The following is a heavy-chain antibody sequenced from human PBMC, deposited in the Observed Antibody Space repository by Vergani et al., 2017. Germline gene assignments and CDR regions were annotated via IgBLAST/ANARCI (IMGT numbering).Heavy chain of an antibody. Sequence: EVQLVESGGGLVQPGRSLRLSCAASGFTLDDYAMHWVRQAPGKGLEGVSGISWKSGSIGSAYSVKGRFTISRDNANNSLYLQMNSLRAEDTALYYCAKDISAAGVAFDIWGQGTMVTVSS. CDR2: ISWKSGSI. D-gene: IGHD6-25*01. V-gene: IGHV3-9*01. J-gene: IGHJ3*02. CDR1: GFTLDDYA. CDR3: AKDISAAGVAFDI.